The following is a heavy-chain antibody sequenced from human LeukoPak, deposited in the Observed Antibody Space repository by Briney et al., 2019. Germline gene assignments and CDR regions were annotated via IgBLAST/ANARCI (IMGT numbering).Heavy chain of an antibody. J-gene: IGHJ4*02. Sequence: GGSLRLSCAAPGFIFDNYAIHWVRQAPGKCLEWVSLISGDGGSTFYADSVRGRFTISGDNTRKSLSLQMSSLRSEDTALYYCARESETSGWYDYWGQGTLVTVSS. CDR2: ISGDGGST. V-gene: IGHV3-43*02. CDR3: ARESETSGWYDY. D-gene: IGHD6-19*01. CDR1: GFIFDNYA.